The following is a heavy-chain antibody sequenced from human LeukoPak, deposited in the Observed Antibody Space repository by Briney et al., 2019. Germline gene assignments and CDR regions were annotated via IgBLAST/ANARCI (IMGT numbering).Heavy chain of an antibody. CDR1: GYSFTSYW. CDR3: ARFARPGKNSRGFDY. D-gene: IGHD4-23*01. J-gene: IGHJ4*02. Sequence: GESLKISCKGSGYSFTSYWIGWVRQMPGKGLEWMGIIYPGDSDTRYSPSFQGQVTISVDKSINTAYRQWSSLEASDTAMYYCARFARPGKNSRGFDYWGQGTLVTVSS. CDR2: IYPGDSDT. V-gene: IGHV5-51*01.